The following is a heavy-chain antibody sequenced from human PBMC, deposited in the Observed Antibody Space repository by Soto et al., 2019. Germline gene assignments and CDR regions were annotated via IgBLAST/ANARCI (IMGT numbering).Heavy chain of an antibody. D-gene: IGHD2-15*01. CDR2: VNPQNGNT. CDR1: GYTFRDFG. Sequence: VQLVQSEVEVKKPGASVKVSCETSGYTFRDFGIGWVRQAPGQGLQWLGWVNPQNGNTNTAQTFQHRDTFSTHTATKKAFMELTNLRLDDTAMYYCARVDRSAWWAFDFWGQGTLVTVSS. V-gene: IGHV1-18*04. CDR3: ARVDRSAWWAFDF. J-gene: IGHJ4*02.